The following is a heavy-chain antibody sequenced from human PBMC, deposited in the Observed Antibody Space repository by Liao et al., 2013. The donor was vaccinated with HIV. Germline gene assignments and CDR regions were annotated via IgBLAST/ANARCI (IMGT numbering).Heavy chain of an antibody. CDR1: GGSISSYY. Sequence: QVQLQESGPGLVKPSETLSLTCTVSGGSISSYYWSWIRQPAGKGLEWIGRIYYSGTTNYNPSLKSRVTISVDTSKNQFSLKLSSVTAADTAVYYCARGPRGIDIYYYMDVWGKGTTVTVSS. D-gene: IGHD3-16*01. J-gene: IGHJ6*03. V-gene: IGHV4-4*07. CDR3: ARGPRGIDIYYYMDV. CDR2: IYYSGTT.